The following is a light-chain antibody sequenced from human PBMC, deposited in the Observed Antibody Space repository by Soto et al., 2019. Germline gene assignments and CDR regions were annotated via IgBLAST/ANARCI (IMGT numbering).Light chain of an antibody. CDR1: QSVNVN. J-gene: IGKJ2*01. CDR3: QQYNHWPPYT. CDR2: GAS. V-gene: IGKV3-15*01. Sequence: EVVLTQSPATLSLSPGERDTLSCRASQSVNVNLAWHQQKPGQPPRLLIYGASTRAAGVPARFTGSGSGTEFTLTISSLQSDDFAVYYCQQYNHWPPYTFGQGTKLEIK.